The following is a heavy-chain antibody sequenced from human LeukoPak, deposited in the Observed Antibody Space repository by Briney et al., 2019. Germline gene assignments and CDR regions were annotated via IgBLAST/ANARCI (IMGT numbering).Heavy chain of an antibody. CDR2: IIPIFGTA. D-gene: IGHD2-21*02. J-gene: IGHJ3*02. CDR1: GGTFSSYA. Sequence: SVKVSCKASGGTFSSYAISWVRQAPGQGLEWMGGIIPIFGTANYAQKFQGRVTITADESTSTAYMELSSLRSEDTAVYYCASEIVVVTANRNAFDIWGQGTMVTVSS. CDR3: ASEIVVVTANRNAFDI. V-gene: IGHV1-69*01.